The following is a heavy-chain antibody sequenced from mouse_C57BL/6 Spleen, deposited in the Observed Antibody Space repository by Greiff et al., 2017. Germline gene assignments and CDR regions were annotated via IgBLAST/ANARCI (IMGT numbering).Heavy chain of an antibody. CDR1: GYTFTDYY. V-gene: IGHV1-26*01. Sequence: VQLQQSGPELVKPGASVKISCKASGYTFTDYYMNWVKQSHGKSLEWIGDINPNNGGTSYNQKFKGKATLTVDKSSSTAHMELRSLTSEDSAVYYCARYYSTSGDYFDYWGQGTTLTVSS. D-gene: IGHD2-5*01. CDR3: ARYYSTSGDYFDY. J-gene: IGHJ2*01. CDR2: INPNNGGT.